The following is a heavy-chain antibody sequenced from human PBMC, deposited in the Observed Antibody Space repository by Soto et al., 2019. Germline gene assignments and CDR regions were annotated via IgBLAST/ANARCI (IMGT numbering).Heavy chain of an antibody. CDR3: ARHDSGWLPTLDY. D-gene: IGHD6-19*01. Sequence: QLQLQESGPGLVKPSETLSLTCTVSGGSISSSSYYWGWIRQPPGTGLEWIGSIYYSGSTYYNPSLKRGVTIPVDTSKNQFSLKLSSVTAGDTAVYYCARHDSGWLPTLDYWGQGTLVTVSS. CDR1: GGSISSSSYY. CDR2: IYYSGST. J-gene: IGHJ4*02. V-gene: IGHV4-39*01.